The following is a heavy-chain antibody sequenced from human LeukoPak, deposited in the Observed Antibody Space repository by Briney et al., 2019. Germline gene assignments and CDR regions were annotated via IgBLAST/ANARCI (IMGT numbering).Heavy chain of an antibody. J-gene: IGHJ4*02. D-gene: IGHD2-2*02. CDR1: GFTVSSNY. CDR2: IYSGGST. CDR3: ARGGIVVVPAARPLDY. Sequence: PGGSLRLSCAASGFTVSSNYMSWVRQAPGKGLEWVSVIYSGGSTYYADSVKGRFTISRDNAKNSLYLQMNSLRAEDTAVYYCARGGIVVVPAARPLDYWGQGTLVTVSS. V-gene: IGHV3-53*01.